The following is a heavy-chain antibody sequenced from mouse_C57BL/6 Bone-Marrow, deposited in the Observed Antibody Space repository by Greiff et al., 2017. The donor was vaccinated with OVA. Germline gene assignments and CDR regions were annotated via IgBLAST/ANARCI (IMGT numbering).Heavy chain of an antibody. CDR3: ARISRGSSYFDY. V-gene: IGHV8-8*01. CDR1: GFSLSTFGMG. D-gene: IGHD1-1*01. CDR2: IWWDDDK. J-gene: IGHJ2*01. Sequence: QVTLKVSGPGILQPSQTLSLTCSFSGFSLSTFGMGVGWLSPPSGMGLEWLAHIWWDDDKYYNPALKSRLTISKDTSKNQVILNIAKVDTAETATDYCARISRGSSYFDYWGQGTTLTVSS.